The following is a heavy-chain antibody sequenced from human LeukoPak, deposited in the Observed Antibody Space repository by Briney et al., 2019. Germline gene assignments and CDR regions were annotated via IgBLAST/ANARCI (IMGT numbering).Heavy chain of an antibody. Sequence: ASVKVSCKASGYTFTGYYMHWVRQAPGQGLEWMGWINPNSGGTNYAQKFQGRVTMTRDTSISTAYMELSRLTSDDTAMYYCARNIWFGESADAFDIWGQGTMVTVSS. CDR3: ARNIWFGESADAFDI. J-gene: IGHJ3*02. CDR1: GYTFTGYY. V-gene: IGHV1-2*02. CDR2: INPNSGGT. D-gene: IGHD3-10*01.